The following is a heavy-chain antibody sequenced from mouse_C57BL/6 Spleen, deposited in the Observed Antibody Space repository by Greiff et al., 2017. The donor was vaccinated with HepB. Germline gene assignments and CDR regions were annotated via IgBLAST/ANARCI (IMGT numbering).Heavy chain of an antibody. J-gene: IGHJ2*01. V-gene: IGHV5-16*01. CDR2: INYDGSST. CDR3: ARNWDYFDY. D-gene: IGHD4-1*01. CDR1: GFTFSDYY. Sequence: EVQLQESEGGLVQPGSSMKLSCTASGFTFSDYYMAWVRQVPEKGLEWVANINYDGSSTYYLDSLKSRFIISRDNAKNILYLQMSSLKSEDTATYYCARNWDYFDYWGQGTTLTVSS.